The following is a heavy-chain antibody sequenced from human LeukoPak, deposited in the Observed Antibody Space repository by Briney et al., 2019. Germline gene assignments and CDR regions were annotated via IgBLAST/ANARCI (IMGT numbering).Heavy chain of an antibody. Sequence: GGSLRLSCAASGFTFSSYGMHWVRQAPGKGLEWVAVISYDGSNKYYADSVKGRFTISGDNSKNTLYLQMNSLRAEDTAVYYCAKDHIVATNYYYYGMDVWGQGTTVTVSS. J-gene: IGHJ6*02. CDR2: ISYDGSNK. CDR1: GFTFSSYG. D-gene: IGHD5-12*01. V-gene: IGHV3-30*18. CDR3: AKDHIVATNYYYYGMDV.